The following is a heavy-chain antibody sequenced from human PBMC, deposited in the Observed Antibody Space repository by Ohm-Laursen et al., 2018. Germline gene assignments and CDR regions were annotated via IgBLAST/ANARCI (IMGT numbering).Heavy chain of an antibody. CDR3: AKDMNYDSSSYSSGGAFDI. D-gene: IGHD3-22*01. CDR2: ITSTSTTI. Sequence: SLRLSCTASGFTFNDYWMGWIRQAPGKGLEWLSYITSTSTTIYYADSVRGRFSVSRDNAKNSLYLQMNSLRAEDTALYYCAKDMNYDSSSYSSGGAFDIWGQGTMVTVS. CDR1: GFTFNDYW. J-gene: IGHJ3*02. V-gene: IGHV3-11*01.